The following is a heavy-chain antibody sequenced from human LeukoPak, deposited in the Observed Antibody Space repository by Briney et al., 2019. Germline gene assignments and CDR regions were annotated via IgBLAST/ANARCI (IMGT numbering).Heavy chain of an antibody. CDR1: GGSISSYY. CDR2: IYYSGST. V-gene: IGHV4-59*01. J-gene: IGHJ4*02. Sequence: PSETPSLTCTVSGGSISSYYWSWIRQPPGKGLEWIGYIYYSGSTNYNPSLKSRVTISVDTSKNQFSLKLSSVTAADTAVYYCATLAAAGTNFDYWGQGTLVTVSS. D-gene: IGHD6-13*01. CDR3: ATLAAAGTNFDY.